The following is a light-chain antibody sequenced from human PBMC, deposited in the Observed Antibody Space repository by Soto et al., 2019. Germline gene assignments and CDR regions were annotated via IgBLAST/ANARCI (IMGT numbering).Light chain of an antibody. Sequence: EMVLTQSPGILSLSPGERATLSCRASQSVSSSYLAWYQQNPGQAPRLLIYGASSRATGIPDRLSGSGSGPDFNLTICRLEPGDFAVSYCQQYGSSPWTFGQGTKVEIK. CDR1: QSVSSSY. CDR2: GAS. V-gene: IGKV3-20*01. CDR3: QQYGSSPWT. J-gene: IGKJ1*01.